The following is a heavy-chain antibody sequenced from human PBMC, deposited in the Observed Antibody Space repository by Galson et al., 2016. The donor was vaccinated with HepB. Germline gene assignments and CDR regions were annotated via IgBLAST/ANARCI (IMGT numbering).Heavy chain of an antibody. Sequence: SLRLSCAASGFTFSSYGMHWVRQAPGKGLEWVAVVSYDGGIKYYADPVKGRFTISRDNSENTLSLQMNSLRPEDTAVYSCAKEWGTSGSSYQSYFDYWGQGTLVTVSS. CDR2: VSYDGGIK. J-gene: IGHJ4*02. CDR3: AKEWGTSGSSYQSYFDY. CDR1: GFTFSSYG. V-gene: IGHV3-30*18. D-gene: IGHD3-10*01.